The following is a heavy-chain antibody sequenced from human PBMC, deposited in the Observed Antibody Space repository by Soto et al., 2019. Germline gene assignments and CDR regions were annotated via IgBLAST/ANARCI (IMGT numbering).Heavy chain of an antibody. D-gene: IGHD2-2*01. V-gene: IGHV3-23*01. J-gene: IGHJ4*02. CDR1: GFTFSSYA. CDR2: ISGSGGST. CDR3: AKDRVVVVPAARVYSGYDRRSDFDY. Sequence: GGSLRLSCAASGFTFSSYAMSWVRQAPGKGLEWVSAISGSGGSTYYADSVKGRFTISRDNSKNTLYLQMNSLRAEDTAVYYCAKDRVVVVPAARVYSGYDRRSDFDYWGQGTLVTVS.